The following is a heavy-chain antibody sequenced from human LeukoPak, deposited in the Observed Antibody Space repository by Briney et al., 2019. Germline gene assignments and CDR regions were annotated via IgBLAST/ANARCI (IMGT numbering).Heavy chain of an antibody. J-gene: IGHJ4*02. CDR3: ARDPVPATARHFDY. D-gene: IGHD1-1*01. CDR1: GFTVSSNY. V-gene: IGHV3-53*05. Sequence: PGGSLTLSCPASGFTVSSNYMTWVRQAPGQGREWVSVIYFGGTTYYADSVKGRFTISRDNSKNTLYLQMNSLRGEDTGVYYGARDPVPATARHFDYWGQGTLVTVSS. CDR2: IYFGGTT.